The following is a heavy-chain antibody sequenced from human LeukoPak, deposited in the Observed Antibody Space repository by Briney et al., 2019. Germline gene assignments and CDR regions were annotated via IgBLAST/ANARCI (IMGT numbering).Heavy chain of an antibody. D-gene: IGHD1-26*01. V-gene: IGHV4-39*01. CDR2: IYYSGST. CDR1: GGSISSTSYY. J-gene: IGHJ4*02. CDR3: ARHLGSGTSRRGWYFDY. Sequence: PSETLSLTCTFSGGSISSTSYYWGWIRPPPGKVLEWIGTIYYSGSTYYNPALTSRLTISVDTSKNQFSLKLSSVTAADTAVYYCARHLGSGTSRRGWYFDYWGQGTLVTVSS.